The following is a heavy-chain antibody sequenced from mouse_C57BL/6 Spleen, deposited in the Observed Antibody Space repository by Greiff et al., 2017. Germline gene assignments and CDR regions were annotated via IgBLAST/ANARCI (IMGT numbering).Heavy chain of an antibody. J-gene: IGHJ3*01. V-gene: IGHV1-59*01. CDR2: IDPSDSYT. Sequence: QVQLKQPGAELVRPGTSVKLSCKASGYTFTSYWMHWVKQRPGQGLEWIGVIDPSDSYTNYNQKFKGKATLTVDTSSSTAYMQLSSLTSEDSAVYDCARGDYDGYYAFAYWGQGTLVTVSA. CDR1: GYTFTSYW. CDR3: ARGDYDGYYAFAY. D-gene: IGHD2-3*01.